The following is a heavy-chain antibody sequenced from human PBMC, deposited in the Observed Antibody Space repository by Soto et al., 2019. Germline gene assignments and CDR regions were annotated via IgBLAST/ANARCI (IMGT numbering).Heavy chain of an antibody. J-gene: IGHJ4*02. CDR2: MNPNSGNT. V-gene: IGHV1-8*01. D-gene: IGHD1-7*01. CDR1: GYTFTSYD. Sequence: QVQLVQSGAEEKKPGASVKVSCKASGYTFTSYDINWVRQATGQGLEWMGWMNPNSGNTAYAQKFQGRVTMTRNTAISTAYMELSSLRSEDTAVYYCARERTGPNYFDYWGQGTLVTVSS. CDR3: ARERTGPNYFDY.